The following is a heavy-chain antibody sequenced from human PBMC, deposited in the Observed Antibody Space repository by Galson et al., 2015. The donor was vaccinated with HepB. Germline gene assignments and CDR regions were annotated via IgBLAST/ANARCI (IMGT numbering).Heavy chain of an antibody. CDR1: GFSLRTSGVG. Sequence: PALVKPTQTLTLTCTFSGFSLRTSGVGVGWIRQPPGKALEWLALIYWDDDKRYSPSLKSRLTITKDTSKNQVVLTMTNMDPVDTATYYCARYFEGATIIDYWGQGTLVTVSS. D-gene: IGHD5-12*01. CDR2: IYWDDDK. V-gene: IGHV2-5*02. J-gene: IGHJ4*02. CDR3: ARYFEGATIIDY.